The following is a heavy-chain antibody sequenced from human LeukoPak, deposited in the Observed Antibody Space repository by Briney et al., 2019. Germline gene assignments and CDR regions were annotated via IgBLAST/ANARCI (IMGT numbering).Heavy chain of an antibody. D-gene: IGHD6-19*01. Sequence: PSGTLSLTCAVSGGSISSYYRSWVRQPPGKGLEWIGFIYYSGSTNYNPSLKSRVTISVDTSKNQFSLKLSTVTAADTAVYYCARYSSGWQYYFDYWGQGTLVTVSS. CDR1: GGSISSYY. J-gene: IGHJ4*02. V-gene: IGHV4-59*01. CDR2: IYYSGST. CDR3: ARYSSGWQYYFDY.